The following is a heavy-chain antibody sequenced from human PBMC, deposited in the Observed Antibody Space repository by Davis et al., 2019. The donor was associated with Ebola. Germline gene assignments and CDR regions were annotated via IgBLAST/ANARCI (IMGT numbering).Heavy chain of an antibody. CDR1: GGSFSGYY. Sequence: SETLSLTCAVYGGSFSGYYWSWIRQPPGKGLEWIGEINHSGCTNYNPSLKSRLTISVDTSKNQFSLKLSSVTAADTAVYYCAGGGWWLRSRGYSFDYWGQGTLVTVSS. CDR2: INHSGCT. CDR3: AGGGWWLRSRGYSFDY. D-gene: IGHD5-12*01. J-gene: IGHJ4*02. V-gene: IGHV4-34*01.